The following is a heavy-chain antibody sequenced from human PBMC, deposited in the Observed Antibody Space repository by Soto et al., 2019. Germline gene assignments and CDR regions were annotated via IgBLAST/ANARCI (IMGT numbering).Heavy chain of an antibody. D-gene: IGHD6-6*01. V-gene: IGHV3-11*01. J-gene: IGHJ4*02. Sequence: GGSLRLSCAASGITFSDYYMSWIRQAPGKGLEWVSYISSSSGRTIYYADSVKGRFTISRDNAKNSLYLQMNSLRAEDTAVYYCARRPSSSSGFDYWGQGTLVTVSS. CDR3: ARRPSSSSGFDY. CDR2: ISSSSGRTI. CDR1: GITFSDYY.